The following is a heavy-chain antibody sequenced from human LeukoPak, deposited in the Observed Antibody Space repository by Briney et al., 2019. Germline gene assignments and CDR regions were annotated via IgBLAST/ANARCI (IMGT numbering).Heavy chain of an antibody. D-gene: IGHD3-3*01. CDR1: GGTFSSYA. J-gene: IGHJ6*03. Sequence: SVKVSCKASGGTFSSYAISWVRQAPGQGLEWMGGIIPIFGTANYAQKFQGRVTITADESTSTAYMELSSLRSEDTAVYYCARDQVTIFGVRRDYYMDVWGKGTTVTVSS. V-gene: IGHV1-69*13. CDR2: IIPIFGTA. CDR3: ARDQVTIFGVRRDYYMDV.